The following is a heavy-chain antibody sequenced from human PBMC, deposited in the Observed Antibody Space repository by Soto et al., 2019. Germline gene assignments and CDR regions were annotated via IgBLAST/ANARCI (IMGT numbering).Heavy chain of an antibody. V-gene: IGHV4-4*02. CDR3: ASVITSPHEYFDY. J-gene: IGHJ4*02. CDR2: ISHTGTT. Sequence: TLSLTCAVSGDSISGSQWWSCVRLPPGKWLGWIGEISHTGTTNYKPSLKSRVTMSADKPKNQFSLNLTGVTSDDTAVYYCASVITSPHEYFDYRGQGTSVTVS. CDR1: GDSISGSQW. D-gene: IGHD1-20*01.